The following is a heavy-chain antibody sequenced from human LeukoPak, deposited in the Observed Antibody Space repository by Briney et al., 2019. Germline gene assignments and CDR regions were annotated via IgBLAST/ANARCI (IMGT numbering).Heavy chain of an antibody. Sequence: GGSLRLSCAGSGFTFGGYGMHWFRQTPGKGLEWVAVIAYDGSRAFYADSVKGRFTISRDNSKNTLYLQMNSLRAEDTAVYYCATSIVVTPPGADYWGQGTLVTVSS. CDR1: GFTFGGYG. CDR3: ATSIVVTPPGADY. CDR2: IAYDGSRA. J-gene: IGHJ4*02. V-gene: IGHV3-30*02. D-gene: IGHD3-22*01.